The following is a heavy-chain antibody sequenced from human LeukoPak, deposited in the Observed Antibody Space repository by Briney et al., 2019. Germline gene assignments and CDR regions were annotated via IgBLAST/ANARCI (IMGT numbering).Heavy chain of an antibody. V-gene: IGHV3-23*01. D-gene: IGHD2-2*01. CDR3: AKGSSSNHIDY. Sequence: GGSLRLSCAASGFTFTSYGMHWVRQAPGKGLEWVSAISGSGGSTYYADSVKGRFTISRDNSKNTLYLQMNSLRAEDTAVYYCAKGSSSNHIDYWGQGTLVTVSS. CDR2: ISGSGGST. J-gene: IGHJ4*02. CDR1: GFTFTSYG.